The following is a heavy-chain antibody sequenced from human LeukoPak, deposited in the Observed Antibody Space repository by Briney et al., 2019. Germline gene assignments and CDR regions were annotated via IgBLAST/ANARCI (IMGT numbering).Heavy chain of an antibody. J-gene: IGHJ4*02. CDR2: MNPNSGNT. V-gene: IGHV1-8*02. D-gene: IGHD3-10*01. CDR3: ARIVIRGSTADGGDY. Sequence: GASVKVSCKASGYTFTNYDINWVRQASGQGLEWMGWMNPNSGNTGYARKFQGRVTMTRDTSINTAYMELSSPRSADTAVYYCARIVIRGSTADGGDYWGQGALVTVSS. CDR1: GYTFTNYD.